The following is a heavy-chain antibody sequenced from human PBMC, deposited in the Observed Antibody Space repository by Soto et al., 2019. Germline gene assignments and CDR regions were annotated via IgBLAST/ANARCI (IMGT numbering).Heavy chain of an antibody. J-gene: IGHJ4*02. V-gene: IGHV4-4*07. CDR2: FSLSGTT. Sequence: SETLSLTCTVSGASITGTSYWSWIRQPAGKGLEWVGRFSLSGTTNYNPSLRSRVTMSADVSKNQFSLRLTSVTAADTALYYCARGMTPPGAPAWYYFDSWGQGTLVTVSS. CDR3: ARGMTPPGAPAWYYFDS. CDR1: GASITGTSY. D-gene: IGHD2-8*02.